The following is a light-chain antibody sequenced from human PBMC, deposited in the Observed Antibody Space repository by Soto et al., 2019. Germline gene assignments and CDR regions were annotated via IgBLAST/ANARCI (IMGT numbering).Light chain of an antibody. CDR2: GAS. V-gene: IGKV3-15*01. CDR3: QQYNNWST. Sequence: EIVMTQSPATLSVSPGARATLSCRASQSVSSNLAWYQQKPGQAPRLLIYGASTRATGIPARFSGSGSGTEFTLTISSLQSEDFAVYYCQQYNNWSTFGQGTRLEIK. J-gene: IGKJ5*01. CDR1: QSVSSN.